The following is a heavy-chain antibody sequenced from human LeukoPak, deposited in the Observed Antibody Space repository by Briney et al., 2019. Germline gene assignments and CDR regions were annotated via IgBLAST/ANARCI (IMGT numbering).Heavy chain of an antibody. CDR2: IRAKAYGGTA. Sequence: GGSLRLSCTASGFSFGDYAMTWFRQAPGKGLEWVGFIRAKAYGGTAEYAASVRGRFTISRDDSKSIAYLQMNSLQTEDTAVYFCTRVPIRTVTMVIVVRGHDAFDIWGQGTMVTVSS. CDR1: GFSFGDYA. V-gene: IGHV3-49*03. D-gene: IGHD3-22*01. CDR3: TRVPIRTVTMVIVVRGHDAFDI. J-gene: IGHJ3*02.